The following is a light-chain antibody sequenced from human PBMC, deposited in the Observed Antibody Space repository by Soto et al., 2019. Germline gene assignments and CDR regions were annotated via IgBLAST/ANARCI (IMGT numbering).Light chain of an antibody. CDR1: SSDVGSYNL. CDR2: EGS. V-gene: IGLV2-23*03. CDR3: CSYAGSSTFVWV. Sequence: QSLLTQPASVSGSPGQSITISCTGTSSDVGSYNLVSWYQQHPGKAPKLMIYEGSKRPSGVSNRFSGSKSGNTASLTISGLQAEDEADYYCCSYAGSSTFVWVFGGGTQLTVL. J-gene: IGLJ3*02.